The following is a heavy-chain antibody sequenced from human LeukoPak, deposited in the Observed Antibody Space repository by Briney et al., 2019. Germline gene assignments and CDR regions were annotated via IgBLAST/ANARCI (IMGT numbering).Heavy chain of an antibody. CDR2: ISSSSSYI. CDR1: GFTFSSYS. CDR3: ARDNRGLGEVFDY. V-gene: IGHV3-21*01. Sequence: GGSLRLSCAASGFTFSSYSMNWVRQAPGKGVEWVSSISSSSSYIYYADSLKGRFTISRDSAKNSLYLQMNSLRAEDTAVYYCARDNRGLGEVFDYWGQGTLVTVSS. J-gene: IGHJ4*02. D-gene: IGHD3-10*01.